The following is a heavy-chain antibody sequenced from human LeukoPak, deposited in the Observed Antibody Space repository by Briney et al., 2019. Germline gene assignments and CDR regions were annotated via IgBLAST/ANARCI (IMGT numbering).Heavy chain of an antibody. V-gene: IGHV3-9*01. CDR3: AKVRGTYSSGYFFDY. Sequence: GGSLRLSCAASGFTFDIYVMHWVRQAPGTGLEWLSILSWNSGYIGYADSVKGQFTISRDNAKNSLDLQMNSLRAEDTAFYYCAKVRGTYSSGYFFDYWGQGTLVTVSS. CDR2: LSWNSGYI. J-gene: IGHJ4*02. CDR1: GFTFDIYV. D-gene: IGHD6-19*01.